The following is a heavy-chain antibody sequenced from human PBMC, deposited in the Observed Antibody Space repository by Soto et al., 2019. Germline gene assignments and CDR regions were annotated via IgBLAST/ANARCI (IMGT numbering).Heavy chain of an antibody. V-gene: IGHV5-51*01. J-gene: IGHJ3*02. Sequence: PGESLKISCNGSGYSFTSYWIGWVRQMPGKGLEWMGIIYPGDSDTRYSPSFQGQVTISADKSISTAYLQWSSLKASDTAMYYCATQSHTITMIVVVPDPFDIWGQGTMVTV. CDR1: GYSFTSYW. D-gene: IGHD3-22*01. CDR2: IYPGDSDT. CDR3: ATQSHTITMIVVVPDPFDI.